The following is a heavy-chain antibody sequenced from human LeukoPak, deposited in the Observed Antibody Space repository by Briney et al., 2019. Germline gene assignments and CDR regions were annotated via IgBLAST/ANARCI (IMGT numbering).Heavy chain of an antibody. CDR2: ISSSSSYI. CDR3: ARGGPTPPNSSGYYPDY. J-gene: IGHJ4*02. D-gene: IGHD3-22*01. Sequence: GGSLRLSCAASGFTFSSYSMNWVRQAPGKGLEWVSSISSSSSYIYYADSVKGRFTISRDNAKNSLYLQMNSLRAEDTAVYYCARGGPTPPNSSGYYPDYWSQGTLVTVSS. V-gene: IGHV3-21*01. CDR1: GFTFSSYS.